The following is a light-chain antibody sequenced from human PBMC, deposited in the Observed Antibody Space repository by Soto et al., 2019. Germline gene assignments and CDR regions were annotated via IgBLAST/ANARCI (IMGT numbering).Light chain of an antibody. CDR3: QQYGSSPPT. CDR2: GAS. CDR1: QSVSSSY. J-gene: IGKJ1*01. V-gene: IGKV3-20*01. Sequence: EIVMTQSPGTLSLSPGERATLSCRASQSVSSSYLAWYQHKPGQGPRLLIYGASSRATGTPDRFSGSGSGTDFTLTINRLEPEDFALYYCQQYGSSPPTFGQGTKVDIK.